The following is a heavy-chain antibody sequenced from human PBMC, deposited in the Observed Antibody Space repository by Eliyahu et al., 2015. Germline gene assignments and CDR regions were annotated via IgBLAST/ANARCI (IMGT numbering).Heavy chain of an antibody. V-gene: IGHV3-74*01. J-gene: IGHJ4*02. CDR2: FNGDGSST. CDR1: GFTFNKYW. CDR3: AREYGGSSGCDF. D-gene: IGHD4-23*01. Sequence: EVQLVESGGGLVQPGGSLRLSCAASGFTFNKYWMHWVRQAPGKGLVWVSRFNGDGSSTNYADSVKGRFTVSRDNAKNTLYPQMKRPKADDTAVYYCAREYGGSSGCDFWGPGTLVTVSS.